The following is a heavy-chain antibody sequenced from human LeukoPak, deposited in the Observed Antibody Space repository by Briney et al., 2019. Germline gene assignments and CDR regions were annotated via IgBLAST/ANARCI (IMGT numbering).Heavy chain of an antibody. J-gene: IGHJ6*03. CDR2: INPSGGST. CDR3: ARSRVTNVIGYYYMDV. V-gene: IGHV1-46*01. Sequence: ASVKVSCKASGYTFTSYYMHWVRQAPGQGLEWMGIINPSGGSTSYAQKFQGRVTITADESTSTAYMELSSLRSEDTAVYYCARSRVTNVIGYYYMDVWGKGTTVTVSS. D-gene: IGHD2/OR15-2a*01. CDR1: GYTFTSYY.